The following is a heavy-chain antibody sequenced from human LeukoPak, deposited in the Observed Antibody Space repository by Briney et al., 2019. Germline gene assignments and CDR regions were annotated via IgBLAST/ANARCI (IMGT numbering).Heavy chain of an antibody. D-gene: IGHD4-17*01. Sequence: GASVKVSCKASGYTFTGYYMHWVRQAPGQGLEWMGWINPNSGGTNYAQKFQGWVTMTRDTSISTAYMELSRQRSDDTAVYYCARSDGDYVPNLVDYWGQGTLVTVSS. CDR1: GYTFTGYY. CDR2: INPNSGGT. J-gene: IGHJ4*02. V-gene: IGHV1-2*04. CDR3: ARSDGDYVPNLVDY.